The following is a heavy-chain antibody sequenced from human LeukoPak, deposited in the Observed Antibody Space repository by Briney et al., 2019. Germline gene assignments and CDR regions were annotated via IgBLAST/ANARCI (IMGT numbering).Heavy chain of an antibody. V-gene: IGHV4-59*08. CDR1: GGSISSYY. CDR3: ARTVYYGMDV. J-gene: IGHJ6*02. CDR2: IYYSGST. Sequence: SEALSLTCTVSGGSISSYYWSWIRQPPGKGLEWIGYIYYSGSTNYNPSLKSRVTISVDTSKNQFSLKLSSVTAADTAVYYCARTVYYGMDVWGQGTTVTVSS.